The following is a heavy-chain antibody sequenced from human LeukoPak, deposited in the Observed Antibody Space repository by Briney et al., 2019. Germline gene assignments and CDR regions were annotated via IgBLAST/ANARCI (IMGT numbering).Heavy chain of an antibody. CDR2: IYPGDSDT. CDR1: GYSFTSYW. D-gene: IGHD3-9*01. CDR3: ARGLRYFDWLLSYFDY. J-gene: IGHJ4*02. V-gene: IGHV5-51*01. Sequence: GETLKISCKGSGYSFTSYWIGWVRQMPGKGLEWMGIIYPGDSDTRYSPSFQGQVTISADKSISTAYLQWSSLKASDTAMYYCARGLRYFDWLLSYFDYWGQGTLVTVSS.